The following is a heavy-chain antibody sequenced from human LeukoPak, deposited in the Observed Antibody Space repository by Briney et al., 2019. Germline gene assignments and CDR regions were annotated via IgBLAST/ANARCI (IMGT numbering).Heavy chain of an antibody. V-gene: IGHV4-39*07. CDR3: ARDGGYYYDSSGYLFDY. D-gene: IGHD3-22*01. J-gene: IGHJ4*02. CDR2: IYYSGST. Sequence: SETLSLTCTVSGGSISSSGSYWGWIRQPPGKGLGWSGSIYYSGSTSYNPSLKSRVTISVDTSKNQFSLKLSSVTAADTAVYYCARDGGYYYDSSGYLFDYWGQGTLVTVSS. CDR1: GGSISSSGSY.